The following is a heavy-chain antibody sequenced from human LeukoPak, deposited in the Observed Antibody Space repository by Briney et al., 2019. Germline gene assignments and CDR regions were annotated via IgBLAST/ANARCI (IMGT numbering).Heavy chain of an antibody. D-gene: IGHD4-17*01. V-gene: IGHV4-31*03. CDR2: IYYDGTA. CDR3: ARHGVDDYGDYRGWFDP. J-gene: IGHJ5*02. Sequence: SQTLSLTCTVSGGSISSGGYYWGWIRQHPVKGLEWIGHIYYDGTAYYNPSLRSRFTISVDTSTNQFSLKLSSVTAADTAVYYCARHGVDDYGDYRGWFDPWGQGTLVTVFS. CDR1: GGSISSGGYY.